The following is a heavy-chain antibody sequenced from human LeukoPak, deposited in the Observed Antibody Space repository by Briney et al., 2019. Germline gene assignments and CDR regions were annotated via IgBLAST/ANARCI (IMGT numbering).Heavy chain of an antibody. D-gene: IGHD6-19*01. J-gene: IGHJ6*03. CDR3: AKIAVAGTGYYYYYMDV. Sequence: ASVKVSCMASGYTFTSYDINWVRQATGQGLEWMGWMNPNSGNTGYAQKFQGRVTMTRNTSISTAYMELSSLRSEDTAVYYCAKIAVAGTGYYYYYMDVWGKGTTVTVSS. CDR2: MNPNSGNT. CDR1: GYTFTSYD. V-gene: IGHV1-8*01.